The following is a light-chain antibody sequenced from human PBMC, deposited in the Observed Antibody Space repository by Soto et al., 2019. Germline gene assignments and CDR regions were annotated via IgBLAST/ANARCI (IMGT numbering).Light chain of an antibody. V-gene: IGLV1-40*01. CDR2: DNH. J-gene: IGLJ1*01. CDR3: QSYDSGLSGYV. CDR1: SSNIGARYD. Sequence: QSVLTQPPSVSGAPGQRVTISCTGSSSNIGARYDVHWYQQLPGTAPKLLIYDNHNRPSGVPDRFSGSKSGTSASLAITGLQAEDEADYYCQSYDSGLSGYVFGTGTQLTVL.